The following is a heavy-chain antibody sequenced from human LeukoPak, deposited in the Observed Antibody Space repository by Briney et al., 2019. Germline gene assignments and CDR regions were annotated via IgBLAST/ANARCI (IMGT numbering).Heavy chain of an antibody. V-gene: IGHV3-30*04. Sequence: GGSLRLSCAASGFTFSSYAMHWVRQAPGKGLEWVAVISYDGSNKYYADSVKGRFTISRDNSKNTLYLRMNSLRAEDTAVYYCARDSQYSVERTGDYFDYWGQGTLVTVSS. CDR2: ISYDGSNK. J-gene: IGHJ4*02. CDR1: GFTFSSYA. CDR3: ARDSQYSVERTGDYFDY. D-gene: IGHD1-1*01.